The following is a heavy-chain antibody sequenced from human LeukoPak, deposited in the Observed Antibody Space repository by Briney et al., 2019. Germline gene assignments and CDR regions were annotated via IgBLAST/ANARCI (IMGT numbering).Heavy chain of an antibody. CDR2: INHSGST. V-gene: IGHV4-34*01. J-gene: IGHJ4*02. CDR3: ASEMATTNFDY. CDR1: GGSLSGYY. D-gene: IGHD5-24*01. Sequence: PSETLSLTCAVYGGSLSGYYWSWIRQPPGKGLEWIGEINHSGSTNYNPSLKSRVTISVDTSKNQFSLKLSSVTAADTAVYYCASEMATTNFDYWGQGTLVTVSS.